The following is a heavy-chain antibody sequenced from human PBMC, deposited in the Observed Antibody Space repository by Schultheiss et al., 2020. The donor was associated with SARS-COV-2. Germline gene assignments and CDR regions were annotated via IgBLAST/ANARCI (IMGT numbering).Heavy chain of an antibody. CDR2: IFNSGVST. Sequence: GGSLRLSCAASGFTFSSYAMSWVRQAPGKGLEWVSAIFNSGVSTDYADSVKGRFTISRDIPKNTLFLQMNSLRVEDTAVYYCAAYESPGTHFQHWGQGTLVTVSS. J-gene: IGHJ1*01. V-gene: IGHV3-23*01. CDR3: AAYESPGTHFQH. CDR1: GFTFSSYA. D-gene: IGHD6-13*01.